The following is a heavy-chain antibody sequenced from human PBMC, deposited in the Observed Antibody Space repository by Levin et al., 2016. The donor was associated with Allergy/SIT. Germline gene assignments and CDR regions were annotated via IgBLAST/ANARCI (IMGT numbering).Heavy chain of an antibody. D-gene: IGHD3-3*01. CDR3: AAGITIFGVVIAALDY. CDR2: FDPEDGET. Sequence: ASVKVSCKVSGYTLTELSMHWVRQAPGKGLEWMGGFDPEDGETIYAQRFQGRVTMTEDTSTDTAYMELSSLRSEDTAVYYCAAGITIFGVVIAALDYWGQGTLVTVSS. V-gene: IGHV1-24*01. J-gene: IGHJ4*02. CDR1: GYTLTELS.